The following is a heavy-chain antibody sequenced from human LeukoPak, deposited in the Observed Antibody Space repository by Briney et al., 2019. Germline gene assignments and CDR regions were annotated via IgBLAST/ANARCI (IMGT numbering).Heavy chain of an antibody. CDR1: GYSFSSDW. Sequence: GESLKISCKGSGYSFSSDWIGWVRQMPGKGLDWMAIIYPGDSNTRYSPSFQGQFTISADKSISTAYLQWSILTASDTAIYYCVRQQTASFSFDYWGQGTLVTVSS. CDR3: VRQQTASFSFDY. J-gene: IGHJ4*02. CDR2: IYPGDSNT. V-gene: IGHV5-51*01.